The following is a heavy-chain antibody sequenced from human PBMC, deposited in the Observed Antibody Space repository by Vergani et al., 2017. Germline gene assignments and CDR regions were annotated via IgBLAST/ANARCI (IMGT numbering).Heavy chain of an antibody. D-gene: IGHD1-14*01. CDR2: ISGSGGST. V-gene: IGHV3-23*01. Sequence: EVQLLESGGGLVQPGGSLRLTCAASGFTFSSYAMSWVRQAPGKGLEWVSTISGSGGSTYYADSVKGRFTISRDNSKNTLYLQMNSLRAEDTAVYYCAKDPWTGNYYYYYMDVWGKGTTVTVSS. CDR1: GFTFSSYA. J-gene: IGHJ6*03. CDR3: AKDPWTGNYYYYYMDV.